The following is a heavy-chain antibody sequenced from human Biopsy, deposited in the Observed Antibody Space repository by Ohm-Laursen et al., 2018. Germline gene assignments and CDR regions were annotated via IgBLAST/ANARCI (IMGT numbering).Heavy chain of an antibody. CDR2: INPNSGNA. Sequence: GASVKASCNASGYTFAGYYLHWVRQAPGHGLEWMGWINPNSGNANYAQSIQDRLTVTKDTSISTAYMELTSLTFDDTAIYYCARVPAYPSIDGYYGLDLWGQGTTVIVSS. CDR3: ARVPAYPSIDGYYGLDL. V-gene: IGHV1-2*02. J-gene: IGHJ6*02. D-gene: IGHD3-9*01. CDR1: GYTFAGYY.